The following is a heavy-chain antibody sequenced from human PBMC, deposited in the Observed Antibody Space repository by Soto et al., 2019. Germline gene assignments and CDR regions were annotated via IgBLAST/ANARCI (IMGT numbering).Heavy chain of an antibody. CDR3: ARGLGLYYFDY. CDR2: ISAYNGNT. CDR1: GYTFTSYG. Sequence: ASVQVSCKASGYTFTSYGISWVRQAPGQGLEWMGWISAYNGNTNYSQKFQGRVTITRDTSASTAYMELSSLRSEDTAVYYCARGLGLYYFDYWGQGTLVTVSS. J-gene: IGHJ4*02. V-gene: IGHV1-18*01. D-gene: IGHD1-26*01.